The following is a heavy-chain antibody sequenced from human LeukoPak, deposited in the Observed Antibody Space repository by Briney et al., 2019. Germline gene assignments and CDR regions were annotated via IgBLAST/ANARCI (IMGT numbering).Heavy chain of an antibody. CDR3: ASHNYYDTSGYYYSLDY. V-gene: IGHV3-53*01. J-gene: IGHJ4*02. CDR1: GFIVSSNY. CDR2: IYGSGTT. D-gene: IGHD3-22*01. Sequence: VGSLRLSCAASGFIVSSNYMSWVRQAPGKGPEWVSVIYGSGTTQYADSVKGRFTISRDNSRNTLYLQMNSLKAEDTAMYYCASHNYYDTSGYYYSLDYWGQGTLVTVSS.